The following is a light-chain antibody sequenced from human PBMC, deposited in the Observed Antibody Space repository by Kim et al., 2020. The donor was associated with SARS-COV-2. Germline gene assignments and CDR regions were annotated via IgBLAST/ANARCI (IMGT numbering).Light chain of an antibody. CDR3: QAWDSSTCV. CDR1: KLGHKY. V-gene: IGLV3-1*01. J-gene: IGLJ1*01. CDR2: QDG. Sequence: SYELTQPPSVSVSPGQTASITCSGDKLGHKYACWYQQKPGQSPVLVIYQDGKRPSGIPERFSGSNSGNTATLTISGTQAMDEADYYCQAWDSSTCVFGTGTKVTVL.